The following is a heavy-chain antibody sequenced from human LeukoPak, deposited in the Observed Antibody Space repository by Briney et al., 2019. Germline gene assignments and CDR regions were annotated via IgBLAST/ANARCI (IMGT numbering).Heavy chain of an antibody. CDR3: ARDSVVKSWYYYDSSGYPDY. CDR1: GDSVNRGGHF. D-gene: IGHD3-22*01. V-gene: IGHV3-7*01. J-gene: IGHJ4*02. Sequence: ETLSLTCAVSGDSVNRGGHFWSWIRQPPGKGLEWVANIKQDGSEKYYVDSVKGRFTISRDNAKNSLYLQMNSLRAEDTAVYYCARDSVVKSWYYYDSSGYPDYWGQGTLVTVSS. CDR2: IKQDGSEK.